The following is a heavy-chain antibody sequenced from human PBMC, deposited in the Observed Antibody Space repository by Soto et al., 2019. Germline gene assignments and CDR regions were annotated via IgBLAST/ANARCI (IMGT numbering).Heavy chain of an antibody. CDR1: GGSFSGYY. CDR3: ARRATYYDVWSGYPPFDP. D-gene: IGHD3-3*01. Sequence: QVQLQQWGAGLLKPSETLSLTCAVYGGSFSGYYWSWIRQPPGKGLEWIGEINHSVSTNYNPSLTCRVTISVDTSKNQFSLKLSSVTAADTAVYYCARRATYYDVWSGYPPFDPWGQGTLVTVSS. V-gene: IGHV4-34*01. CDR2: INHSVST. J-gene: IGHJ5*02.